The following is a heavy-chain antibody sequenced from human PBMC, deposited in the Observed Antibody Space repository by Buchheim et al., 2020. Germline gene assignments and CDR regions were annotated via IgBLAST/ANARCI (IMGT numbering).Heavy chain of an antibody. CDR1: GFTFSSYA. V-gene: IGHV3-30-3*01. CDR3: ARGPTTVSANWFDP. J-gene: IGHJ5*02. D-gene: IGHD4-17*01. CDR2: ISYDGSNK. Sequence: QVQLVESGGGVVQPGRSLRLSCAASGFTFSSYAMHWVRQAPGKGLEWVAVISYDGSNKYYADSVKGPFTISRDNSKNTLYLQMNSLRAEDTAVYYCARGPTTVSANWFDPWGQGTL.